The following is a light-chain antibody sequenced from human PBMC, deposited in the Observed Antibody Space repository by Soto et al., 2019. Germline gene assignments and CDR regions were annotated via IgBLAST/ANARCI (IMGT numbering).Light chain of an antibody. Sequence: EIVLTQSPATLSLSPGERATLSCRASQSVSSYLAWYQHKPGQPPRLLIYDASNWATGIPARFSGSGSGTDFTLTISNLEPEDFAVYYCQQRANGVTFGGGTKVEIK. CDR2: DAS. V-gene: IGKV3-11*01. J-gene: IGKJ4*01. CDR3: QQRANGVT. CDR1: QSVSSY.